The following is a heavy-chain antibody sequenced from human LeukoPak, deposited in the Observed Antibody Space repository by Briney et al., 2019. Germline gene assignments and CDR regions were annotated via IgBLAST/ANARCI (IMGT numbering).Heavy chain of an antibody. Sequence: GGSLRLSCAASGFTFSSYAMHWVRQAPGKGLEWVAVISYDGSNKYYADSVKGRFTISRDNSKNTLYLQMNSLRAEDTAVYYCARGQNSYGDDYWDQGTLVTVSS. V-gene: IGHV3-30*01. CDR2: ISYDGSNK. J-gene: IGHJ4*02. D-gene: IGHD5-18*01. CDR3: ARGQNSYGDDY. CDR1: GFTFSSYA.